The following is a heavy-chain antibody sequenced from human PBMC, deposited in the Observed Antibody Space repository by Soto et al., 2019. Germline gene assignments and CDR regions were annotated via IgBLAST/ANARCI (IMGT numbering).Heavy chain of an antibody. CDR1: GGTFSSYA. J-gene: IGHJ6*02. V-gene: IGHV1-69*01. Sequence: QVQLVQSGAEVKKPGSSVKVSCKASGGTFSSYAISWVRQAPGQGLEWMGGIIPIFGTANYAQKFQGRVTITADESTSTAYKELSSLRSEDTAVYYCARYYYDSSGYFRTRKRYGMDVWGQGTTVTVSS. CDR3: ARYYYDSSGYFRTRKRYGMDV. D-gene: IGHD3-22*01. CDR2: IIPIFGTA.